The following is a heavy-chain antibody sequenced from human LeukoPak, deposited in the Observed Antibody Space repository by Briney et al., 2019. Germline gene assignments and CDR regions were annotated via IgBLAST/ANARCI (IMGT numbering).Heavy chain of an antibody. CDR2: IYYSGST. CDR1: GGSISSSSYY. D-gene: IGHD3-3*01. Sequence: SETLSLTCTVSGGSISSSSYYWGWIRQPPGKGLEWIGSIYYSGSTYYNPSLKSRVTISVDTSKNQFPLKLSSVAAADTAVYYCARPSTTIFGVVIDYWGQGTLVTVSS. J-gene: IGHJ4*02. CDR3: ARPSTTIFGVVIDY. V-gene: IGHV4-39*01.